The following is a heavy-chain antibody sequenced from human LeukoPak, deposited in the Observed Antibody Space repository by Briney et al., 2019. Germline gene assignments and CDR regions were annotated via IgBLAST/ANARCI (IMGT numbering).Heavy chain of an antibody. CDR1: GFTFGDYI. D-gene: IGHD5-24*01. J-gene: IGHJ4*02. V-gene: IGHV3-49*04. Sequence: PGRSLRLSCTASGFTFGDYIMSWVRQAPGKGLEWVSFIRSKVYDGTTEYAASVKGRFTISRDDSKSIAYLQMNSLKTEDTAVYYCTRDRGVRDGYILEDSDYWGQGTPVTVSS. CDR2: IRSKVYDGTT. CDR3: TRDRGVRDGYILEDSDY.